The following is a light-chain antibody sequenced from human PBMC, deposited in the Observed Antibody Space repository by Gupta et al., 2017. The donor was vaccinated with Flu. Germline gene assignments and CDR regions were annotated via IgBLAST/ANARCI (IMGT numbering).Light chain of an antibody. CDR3: SSYAGSNNHVV. V-gene: IGLV2-8*01. J-gene: IGLJ2*01. CDR2: EVI. CDR1: SSDVGGYKY. Sequence: TIPCSGTSSDVGGYKYVSWYQQHPGKAPILMIYEVIKRPSGVPDRFSGSRSGNTASLTVSGLQAEDEADYYCSSYAGSNNHVVFGGGTKLTVL.